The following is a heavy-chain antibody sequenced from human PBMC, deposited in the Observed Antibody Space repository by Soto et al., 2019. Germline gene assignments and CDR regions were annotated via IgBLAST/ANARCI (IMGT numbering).Heavy chain of an antibody. V-gene: IGHV3-30-3*01. D-gene: IGHD2-2*01. Sequence: VESLRLSYAASGFTFSSYAMHWVRQAPGKGVEWVAVISYDGSNKYYADSVKGRFTISRDNSKNTLYLQMNSLRAEDTAVYYCARGRPPAAIAPYYYSGIDVWGRWTTVAVS. J-gene: IGHJ6*02. CDR2: ISYDGSNK. CDR3: ARGRPPAAIAPYYYSGIDV. CDR1: GFTFSSYA.